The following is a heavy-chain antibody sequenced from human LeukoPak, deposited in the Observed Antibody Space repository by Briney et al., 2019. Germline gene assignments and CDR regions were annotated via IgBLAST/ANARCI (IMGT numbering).Heavy chain of an antibody. Sequence: PGGSLRHSCAASGFTFSSYSMNWVRQAPGKGLEWVSSISSSSSYIYYADSVKGRFTISRDNAKNSLYLQMNSLRAEDTAVYYCAGWYYYDSSGYYGPDYWGQGTLVTVSS. CDR2: ISSSSSYI. CDR1: GFTFSSYS. J-gene: IGHJ4*02. CDR3: AGWYYYDSSGYYGPDY. V-gene: IGHV3-21*01. D-gene: IGHD3-22*01.